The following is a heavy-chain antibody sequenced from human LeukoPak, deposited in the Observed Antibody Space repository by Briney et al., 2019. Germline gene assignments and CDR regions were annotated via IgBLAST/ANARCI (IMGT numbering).Heavy chain of an antibody. CDR2: IYPGDSDT. V-gene: IGHV5-51*01. J-gene: IGHJ3*02. CDR1: GYSFTSYW. CDR3: ARRYDDYGDFGAFDI. D-gene: IGHD4-17*01. Sequence: GESLKISCKGSGYSFTSYWIGWVRQMPGKGLEWMGIIYPGDSDTRYSPPFQGQVTISADKSISTAYLQWSSLKASDTAMYYCARRYDDYGDFGAFDIWGQGTIVTVSS.